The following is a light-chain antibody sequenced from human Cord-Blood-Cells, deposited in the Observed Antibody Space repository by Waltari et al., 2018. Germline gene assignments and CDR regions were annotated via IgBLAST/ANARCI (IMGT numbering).Light chain of an antibody. CDR3: SSYTSSSTVV. J-gene: IGLJ2*01. CDR1: SSDVGGYNN. V-gene: IGLV2-14*01. CDR2: DVS. Sequence: QSALTPPASASASPGQSIPISCTGTSSDVGGYNNVSCYQQHPGKAPKRMIYDVSNRPSGVSNRFSGSKAGNTAALTISGLQAEDEADYYCSSYTSSSTVVFGGGTKLTVL.